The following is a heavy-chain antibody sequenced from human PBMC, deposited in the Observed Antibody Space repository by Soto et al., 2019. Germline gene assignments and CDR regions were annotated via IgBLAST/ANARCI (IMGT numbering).Heavy chain of an antibody. V-gene: IGHV4-39*01. J-gene: IGHJ4*02. D-gene: IGHD2-21*02. CDR1: GESISSSSYY. CDR2: IYYSGRT. CDR3: ARQRKTVVTHPYFDH. Sequence: PSETLSLTCIVSGESISSSSYYWGWIRQPPGKGLEWIGSIYYSGRTYYNPSFKSRVTISIDTSKNQFSLKLSSVTATDTAVYYCARQRKTVVTHPYFDHWGQGALVTVSS.